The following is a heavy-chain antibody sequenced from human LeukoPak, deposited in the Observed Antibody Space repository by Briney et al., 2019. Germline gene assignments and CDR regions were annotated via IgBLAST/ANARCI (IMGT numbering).Heavy chain of an antibody. D-gene: IGHD6-13*01. CDR1: GFTFSSHA. Sequence: GGSLRLSCAASGFTFSSHAMSWVRQAPGKGLEWVSAISGSGGSTYYADSVKGRFTIPRDNSKNTLYLQMNSLRAEDTAVYYCARDRQQLANFDYWGQGTLVTVSS. CDR2: ISGSGGST. J-gene: IGHJ4*02. CDR3: ARDRQQLANFDY. V-gene: IGHV3-23*01.